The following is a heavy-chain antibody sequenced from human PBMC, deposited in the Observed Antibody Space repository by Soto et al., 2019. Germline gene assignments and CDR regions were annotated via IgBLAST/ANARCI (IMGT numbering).Heavy chain of an antibody. CDR1: GGSISSSSYY. D-gene: IGHD6-6*01. J-gene: IGHJ4*02. CDR3: VRLSIAALHFDY. CDR2: IYYSGST. V-gene: IGHV4-39*01. Sequence: SETLSLTCTVSGGSISSSSYYWGWIRQPPGKGLEWIGSIYYSGSTYYNPSLKSRVTISVDTSKNQFSLKLSSVTAADTAVYYCVRLSIAALHFDYWGQGTLVTVSS.